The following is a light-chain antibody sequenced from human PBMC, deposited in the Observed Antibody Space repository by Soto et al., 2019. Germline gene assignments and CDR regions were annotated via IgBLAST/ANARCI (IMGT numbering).Light chain of an antibody. J-gene: IGKJ1*01. Sequence: IQLTQSPSSLSASVGDRVIITCRASQGIRSALAWYQQKPGKAPKLLIYDASSLESGVPSRFSGSGFGTDFTLTISSLQPEDCATYYCQQFNSYPPWTFGQGTKVEIK. V-gene: IGKV1-13*02. CDR2: DAS. CDR3: QQFNSYPPWT. CDR1: QGIRSA.